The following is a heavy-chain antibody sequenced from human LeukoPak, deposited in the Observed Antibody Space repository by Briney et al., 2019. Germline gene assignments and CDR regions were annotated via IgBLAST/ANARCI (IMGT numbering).Heavy chain of an antibody. J-gene: IGHJ3*02. V-gene: IGHV4-4*07. CDR1: GGSISSYY. D-gene: IGHD5-18*01. Sequence: SETLSLTCTVSGGSISSYYWSWIRQPAGKGLEWIGRIYTSGSTNYNPSLKSRVTMSVDTSKNQFSLKLSSVTAADTAVYYCAREMDTAMAIDAFDIWGQGTMVTVSS. CDR3: AREMDTAMAIDAFDI. CDR2: IYTSGST.